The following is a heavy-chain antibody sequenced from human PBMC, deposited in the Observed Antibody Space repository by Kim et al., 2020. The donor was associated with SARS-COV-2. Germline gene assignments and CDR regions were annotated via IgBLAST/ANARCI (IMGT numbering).Heavy chain of an antibody. J-gene: IGHJ4*02. Sequence: ESVKGRFTISRDNSKHTLYLQMNSLRADDTAVYYCARDPLSRGASGPIDFWGQGTLVTVSS. V-gene: IGHV3-30*01. CDR3: ARDPLSRGASGPIDF. D-gene: IGHD6-25*01.